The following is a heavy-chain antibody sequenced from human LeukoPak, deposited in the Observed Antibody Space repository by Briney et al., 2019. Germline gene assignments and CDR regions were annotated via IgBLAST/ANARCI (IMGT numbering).Heavy chain of an antibody. CDR1: GFTFSSYW. CDR2: IKEDGSEK. Sequence: PGGSLRLSCAASGFTFSSYWMSWVRQAPGKGLEWVANIKEDGSEKYYVDSVKGRFTLSRDNAKNSLYLQMNSLRAEDTAVYYCASPRIRWPYYFDNWGQGTLVTVSS. J-gene: IGHJ4*02. V-gene: IGHV3-7*01. CDR3: ASPRIRWPYYFDN. D-gene: IGHD4-23*01.